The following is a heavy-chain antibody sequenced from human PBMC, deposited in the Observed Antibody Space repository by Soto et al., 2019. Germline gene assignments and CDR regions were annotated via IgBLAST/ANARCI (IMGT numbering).Heavy chain of an antibody. CDR3: ARDRAQVDTAMANYCFDP. D-gene: IGHD5-18*01. V-gene: IGHV1-2*04. CDR2: INPNSGGT. J-gene: IGHJ5*02. CDR1: GYTFTGYY. Sequence: QVQLVQSGAEVKKPGASVKVSCKASGYTFTGYYMHWVRQAPGQGLEWMGWINPNSGGTNYAQKFQGWVTMTRDTSISTAYMELSRLRSDDTAVYYCARDRAQVDTAMANYCFDPWGQGTLVTVSS.